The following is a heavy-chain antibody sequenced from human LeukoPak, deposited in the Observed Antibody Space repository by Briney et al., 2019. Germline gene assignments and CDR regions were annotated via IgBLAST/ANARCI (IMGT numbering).Heavy chain of an antibody. Sequence: SETLSLTCTVSGGSISSYYCTWIRQPPGKRLEWIVYIYYTGITNYNPSLTRGLTMYVWTSTNQCSPSLSSVTAADPAVYYFARGLREISWFDYWGQGTLVTVSS. CDR3: ARGLREISWFDY. CDR1: GGSISSYY. D-gene: IGHD3-10*01. V-gene: IGHV4-59*01. J-gene: IGHJ4*02. CDR2: IYYTGIT.